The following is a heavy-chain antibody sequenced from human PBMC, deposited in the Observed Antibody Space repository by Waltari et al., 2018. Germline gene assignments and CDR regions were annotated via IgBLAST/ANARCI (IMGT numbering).Heavy chain of an antibody. Sequence: QVQLQESGPGLVKPSETLSLTCTVSGGSISSYYWSWIRQPPGKGLEWVSYISSSSSTIYYADSVKGRFTISRDNAKNSLYLQMNSLRAEDTAVYYCARTVTGYMDVWGKGTTVTVSS. CDR3: ARTVTGYMDV. J-gene: IGHJ6*03. CDR1: GGSISSYY. D-gene: IGHD4-17*01. V-gene: IGHV3-11*04. CDR2: ISSSSSTI.